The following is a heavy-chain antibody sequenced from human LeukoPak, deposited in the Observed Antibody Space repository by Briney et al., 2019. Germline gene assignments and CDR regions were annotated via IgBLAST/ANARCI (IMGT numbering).Heavy chain of an antibody. CDR3: VSFYETY. CDR1: GNYW. Sequence: GGSLRLSCAASGNYWMHWVRQAPGKGLVWVSHINGDGSWTTYADSVKGRFTISKDNAKNTVYLQMNNLRAEDTAVHYCVSFYETYRGRGTLVTVSS. V-gene: IGHV3-74*01. J-gene: IGHJ4*02. CDR2: INGDGSWT. D-gene: IGHD2-2*01.